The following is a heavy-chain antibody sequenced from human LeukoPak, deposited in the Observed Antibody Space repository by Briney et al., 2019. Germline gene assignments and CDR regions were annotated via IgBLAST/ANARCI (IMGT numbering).Heavy chain of an antibody. CDR3: ARVLGSRVDP. CDR1: GYSFTGQY. V-gene: IGHV1-2*02. Sequence: ASVKVSCKTSGYSFTGQYMHWVRQAPGRGLEWMGWINANSGETNYAQKFQGRVTMTRDTSISTAYMELSRLTSDDTAMYYCARVLGSRVDPWGQGTLVTVSS. CDR2: INANSGET. J-gene: IGHJ5*02.